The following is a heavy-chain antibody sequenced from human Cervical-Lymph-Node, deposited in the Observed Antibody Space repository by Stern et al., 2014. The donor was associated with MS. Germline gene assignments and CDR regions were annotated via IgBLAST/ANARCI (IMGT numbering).Heavy chain of an antibody. D-gene: IGHD6-19*01. V-gene: IGHV1-8*01. CDR2: MNPNSGNT. CDR3: ARGVRSYSSGWYGTDY. J-gene: IGHJ4*02. Sequence: QVQLVQSGAEVKKPGASVKVSCKASGYTFTRYDINWVRQATGQGLEWMGWMNPNSGNTGYAQKFQGRVTMTRNTSISTAYMELSSLRSEDTAVYYCARGVRSYSSGWYGTDYWGQGTLVTVSS. CDR1: GYTFTRYD.